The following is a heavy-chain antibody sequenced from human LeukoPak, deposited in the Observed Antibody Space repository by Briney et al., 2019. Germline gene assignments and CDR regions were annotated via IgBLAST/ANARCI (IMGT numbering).Heavy chain of an antibody. CDR3: ARRRYNWNAIDY. V-gene: IGHV3-11*01. Sequence: GGSLRLSCAASGFTFSDYYMSWIRQAPGKGLEWVSYISSSGSTIYYADSVKGRFTISRDNAKNSLYLQMNSLRAEDTAVYFCARRRYNWNAIDYWGQGTPVTVSS. D-gene: IGHD1-20*01. J-gene: IGHJ4*02. CDR2: ISSSGSTI. CDR1: GFTFSDYY.